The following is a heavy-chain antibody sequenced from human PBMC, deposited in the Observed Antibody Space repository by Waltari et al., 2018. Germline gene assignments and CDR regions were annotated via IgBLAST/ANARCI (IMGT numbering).Heavy chain of an antibody. CDR2: IFYSGTT. D-gene: IGHD3-3*01. J-gene: IGHJ5*02. Sequence: QLQLQESGPGLVKPSETLSLTCTVSGASISRSSYYWGWFRQSPGKGLQWIGSIFYSGTTYYNPSLQSRVTISVDTSKNQFSLNLSAVTAADTAKYYCARRGGRGSDFWNTQHKYIDPWGQGTLVTVSS. CDR1: GASISRSSYY. V-gene: IGHV4-39*01. CDR3: ARRGGRGSDFWNTQHKYIDP.